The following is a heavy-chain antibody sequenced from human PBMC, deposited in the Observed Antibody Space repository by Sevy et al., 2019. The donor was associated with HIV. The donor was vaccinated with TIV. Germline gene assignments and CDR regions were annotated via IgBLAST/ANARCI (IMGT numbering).Heavy chain of an antibody. Sequence: GGSLRLSCAASGFSFSSYGMHWVRQAPGKGLEWMSYLQYDGSNKDYADSVKGRFTISRDNSKNTLYLQMNSLRVEDTLVLYGVIAGGGVGGHHWGQGTLVTVST. J-gene: IGHJ5*02. CDR2: LQYDGSNK. CDR3: VIAGGGVGGHH. CDR1: GFSFSSYG. V-gene: IGHV3-30*02. D-gene: IGHD3-16*01.